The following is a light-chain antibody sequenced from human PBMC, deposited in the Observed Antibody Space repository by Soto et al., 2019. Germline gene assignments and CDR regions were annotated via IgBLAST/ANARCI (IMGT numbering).Light chain of an antibody. V-gene: IGKV1-9*01. CDR3: QQLNTYPLT. Sequence: DIQITQSPSFLSASVGARVTITCRASQGISSYLAWYQQKPGSAPKLLISAASTLQSGVPSRFSGSGSGTEFTLTISSLQPEDFATYYCQQLNTYPLTFGGGTKVDIK. CDR1: QGISSY. CDR2: AAS. J-gene: IGKJ4*01.